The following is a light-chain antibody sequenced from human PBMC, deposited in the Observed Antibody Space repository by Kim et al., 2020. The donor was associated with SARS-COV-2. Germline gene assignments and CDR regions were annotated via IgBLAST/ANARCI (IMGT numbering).Light chain of an antibody. CDR2: GAS. Sequence: EIVMTQSPATLSVSPGERATLSCRASQSVSSNLAWYQQKPGQAPRLLIYGASTRATGIPARFSGSGSGTEFTLTISSLQSEGFAVYYCPEYNNWPHDTFGKGKRLEI. V-gene: IGKV3D-15*01. CDR3: PEYNNWPHDT. CDR1: QSVSSN. J-gene: IGKJ2*01.